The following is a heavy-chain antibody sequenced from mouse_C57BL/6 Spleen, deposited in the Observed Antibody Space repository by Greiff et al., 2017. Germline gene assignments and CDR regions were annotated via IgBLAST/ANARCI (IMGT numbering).Heavy chain of an antibody. J-gene: IGHJ1*03. Sequence: VQLQQPGAELVRPGSSVKLSCKASGYTFTSYWLHWVKQRPIQGLEWIGNIDPSDSETHYNQKFKDKATLTVDKSSSTAYMQLSSLTAEDSAVYECARGEYGERGYFDVWGTGTTVTVSS. D-gene: IGHD5-1*01. V-gene: IGHV1-52*01. CDR3: ARGEYGERGYFDV. CDR1: GYTFTSYW. CDR2: IDPSDSET.